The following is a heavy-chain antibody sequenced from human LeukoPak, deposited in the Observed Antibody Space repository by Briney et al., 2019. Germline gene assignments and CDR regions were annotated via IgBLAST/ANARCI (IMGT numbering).Heavy chain of an antibody. V-gene: IGHV3-33*01. CDR2: IWYDGSNK. D-gene: IGHD6-19*01. CDR3: ARGPIVDSSGWYN. J-gene: IGHJ4*02. Sequence: GRSLRLSCAASGFTFSSYGMHWVRQAPGKGLEWVAVIWYDGSNKYYADSVKGRFTISRDNSKNTLYLQMNSLRAEDTAVYFCARGPIVDSSGWYNWGQGTPVTVSS. CDR1: GFTFSSYG.